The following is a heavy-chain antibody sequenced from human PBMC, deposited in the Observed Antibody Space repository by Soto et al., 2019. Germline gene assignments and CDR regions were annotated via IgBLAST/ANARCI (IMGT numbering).Heavy chain of an antibody. CDR1: GFTFSSYW. J-gene: IGHJ3*02. CDR2: IKQDGGEK. V-gene: IGHV3-7*05. CDR3: ARATSVLAARPKNAFDI. Sequence: EVQLVESGGGLVQPGGSLRLSCAASGFTFSSYWMSWVRQAPGKGLEWVANIKQDGGEKYYVDSVKGRFTISRDNAKKSMYLQMNSLRAEDTAVYYCARATSVLAARPKNAFDIWGQGTMVTVSS. D-gene: IGHD6-6*01.